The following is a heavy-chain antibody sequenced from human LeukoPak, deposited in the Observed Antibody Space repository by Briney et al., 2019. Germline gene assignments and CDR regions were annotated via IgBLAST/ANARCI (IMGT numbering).Heavy chain of an antibody. Sequence: ASVKVSCKASGYTFTSYDINWVRQATGQGLEWMGWMNPNSGNTGYAQKLQGRVTMTTDTSTSTAYMELRSLRSDDTAVYYCAREGTMALFDYWGQGTLVTVSS. D-gene: IGHD3-10*01. J-gene: IGHJ4*02. CDR3: AREGTMALFDY. CDR2: MNPNSGNT. V-gene: IGHV1-8*02. CDR1: GYTFTSYD.